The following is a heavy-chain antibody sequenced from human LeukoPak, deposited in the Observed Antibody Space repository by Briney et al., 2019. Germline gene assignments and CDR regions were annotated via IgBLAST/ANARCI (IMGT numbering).Heavy chain of an antibody. Sequence: SETLSLTCTVSGGSISSSSYYWGWIRQPPGKGLEWIGSIYYSGSTYYNPSLKSRVTISVDTSKNQFSLKLSSVTAADTAVYYCARHCSDYDFWSGYYTPYYFDYWGQGTLVTVSS. J-gene: IGHJ4*02. CDR1: GGSISSSSYY. D-gene: IGHD3-3*01. CDR2: IYYSGST. CDR3: ARHCSDYDFWSGYYTPYYFDY. V-gene: IGHV4-39*01.